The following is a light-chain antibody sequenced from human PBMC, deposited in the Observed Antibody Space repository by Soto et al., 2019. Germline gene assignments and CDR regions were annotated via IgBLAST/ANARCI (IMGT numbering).Light chain of an antibody. CDR2: RAS. Sequence: XIVXXXXPXXXSXSPGGSATLSCRASQHVSSNFAWYRQKPGQAPTLLIYRASTRATGIPARFSGSGSGTEFTLTISSLQSEDFAVYYCQQYNNWPYTFGQGTKLEIK. CDR3: QQYNNWPYT. CDR1: QHVSSN. V-gene: IGKV3-15*01. J-gene: IGKJ2*01.